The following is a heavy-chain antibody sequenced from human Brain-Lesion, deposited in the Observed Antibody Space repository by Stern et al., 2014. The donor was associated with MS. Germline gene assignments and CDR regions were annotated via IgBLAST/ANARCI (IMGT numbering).Heavy chain of an antibody. Sequence: QLVESGAEVKKPGASVKVSCKVSGYTLTELSMHWVRQAPRKGLEWMGGFDPEDGETIYAQKFQGRVTMTEDTSTDTAYMELSSLRSEDTAVYYCATLSPGAGGNYYRHFDYWGQGTMVTVSS. D-gene: IGHD1-26*01. CDR3: ATLSPGAGGNYYRHFDY. CDR1: GYTLTELS. V-gene: IGHV1-24*01. J-gene: IGHJ4*02. CDR2: FDPEDGET.